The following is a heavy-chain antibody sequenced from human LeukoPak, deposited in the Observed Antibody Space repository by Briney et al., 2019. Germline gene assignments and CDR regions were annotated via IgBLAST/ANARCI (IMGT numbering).Heavy chain of an antibody. CDR2: IIPIFGTA. J-gene: IGHJ4*02. V-gene: IGHV1-69*13. D-gene: IGHD6-13*01. Sequence: GASVKVSCTASGGTFSSYAISWVRQAPGQGLEWMGGIIPIFGTANYAQKFQGRVTITADESTSTAYMELSSLRSEDTAVYYCARVHEYSSSWYGIWFDYWGQGTLVTVSS. CDR1: GGTFSSYA. CDR3: ARVHEYSSSWYGIWFDY.